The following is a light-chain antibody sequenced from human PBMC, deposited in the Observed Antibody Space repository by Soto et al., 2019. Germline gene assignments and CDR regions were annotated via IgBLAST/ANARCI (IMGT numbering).Light chain of an antibody. V-gene: IGKV2-30*01. CDR2: KVS. J-gene: IGKJ3*01. CDR3: MQGTVPFT. Sequence: DVVMTQSPLSLPVTLGQPASISCRSSQSLLYSDGNTYLNWFQQRPGQSPRRLIYKVSNRDSGVPDRFSDSGSGTDFTLKISRVEAEDVGIYYCMQGTVPFTFGPGTKVDIK. CDR1: QSLLYSDGNTY.